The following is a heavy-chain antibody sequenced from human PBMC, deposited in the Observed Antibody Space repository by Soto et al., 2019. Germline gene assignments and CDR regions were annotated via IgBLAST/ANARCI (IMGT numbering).Heavy chain of an antibody. D-gene: IGHD6-13*01. Sequence: GGSLRLSCAASGFTFSSYCMHWVRQAPGEGLEWVAVIWYDGSNKYYADSVKGRFTNSRDNSKNTLYLQMNSLRAEDTAVYYCSKVQQYSGSWYVNYNYGTVVWGQGTTDTVSS. CDR2: IWYDGSNK. CDR3: SKVQQYSGSWYVNYNYGTVV. V-gene: IGHV3-33*06. CDR1: GFTFSSYC. J-gene: IGHJ6*02.